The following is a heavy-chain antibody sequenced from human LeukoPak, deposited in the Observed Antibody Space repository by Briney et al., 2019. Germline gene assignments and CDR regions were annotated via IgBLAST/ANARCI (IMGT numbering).Heavy chain of an antibody. D-gene: IGHD4-17*01. CDR3: ARHVNDYGDYGVVGSVVDY. CDR2: NNHSGST. J-gene: IGHJ4*02. Sequence: SETLSLTCAVYGGSFSGYYWSWIRQPPGKGLEWIGENNHSGSTNYNPSLKSRVTISVDTSKNQFSLKLSSVTAADTAVYYCARHVNDYGDYGVVGSVVDYWGQGTLVTVSS. V-gene: IGHV4-34*01. CDR1: GGSFSGYY.